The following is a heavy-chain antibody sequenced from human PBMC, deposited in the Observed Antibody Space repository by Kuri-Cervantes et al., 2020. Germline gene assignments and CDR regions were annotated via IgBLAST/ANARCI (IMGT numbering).Heavy chain of an antibody. V-gene: IGHV5-51*01. CDR2: IYPGDSDT. CDR1: GDSFTSYW. Sequence: MVSCKGSGDSFTSYWIGWVRQMPGKGLEWMGIIYPGDSDTRYSPSFQGQVTNSADKSISTAYLQWSSLKASDTATYYCARLGGYEPYYFDYWGQGTLVTVSS. D-gene: IGHD3-16*01. J-gene: IGHJ4*02. CDR3: ARLGGYEPYYFDY.